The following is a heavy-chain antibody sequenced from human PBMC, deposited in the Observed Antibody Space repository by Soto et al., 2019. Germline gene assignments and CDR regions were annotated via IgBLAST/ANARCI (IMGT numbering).Heavy chain of an antibody. V-gene: IGHV4-59*01. Sequence: SETLSLTCTVSGGSISSYYWSWIRQPPGKGLEWIGYIYYSGSTNYNPSLKSRVTISVDTSKNQFSLKLSSVTAADTAVYYCARATIFGVPNFDYWGQGTLVTVSS. J-gene: IGHJ4*02. D-gene: IGHD3-3*01. CDR2: IYYSGST. CDR1: GGSISSYY. CDR3: ARATIFGVPNFDY.